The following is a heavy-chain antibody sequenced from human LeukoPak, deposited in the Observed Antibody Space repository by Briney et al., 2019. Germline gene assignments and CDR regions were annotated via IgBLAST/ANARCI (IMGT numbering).Heavy chain of an antibody. D-gene: IGHD2-8*01. CDR1: GGSISSGGYY. V-gene: IGHV4-31*03. CDR2: IYYSGST. J-gene: IGHJ4*02. Sequence: SQTLSLTCTVSGGSISSGGYYWSWIRQHPGKGLEWIGYIYYSGSTYYNPSLKSRVTISVDTSKNQFSLKLSSVTAADTAVYYCAAARSCTNGVCGEDYWGQGTLVTVSS. CDR3: AAARSCTNGVCGEDY.